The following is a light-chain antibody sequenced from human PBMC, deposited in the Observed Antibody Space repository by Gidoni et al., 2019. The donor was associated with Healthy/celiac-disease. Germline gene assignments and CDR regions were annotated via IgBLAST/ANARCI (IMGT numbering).Light chain of an antibody. J-gene: IGKJ1*01. CDR1: QSVSSN. CDR2: GAS. Sequence: EIVMTPSPATLSVSPGERATLSSRASQSVSSNLAWYQQKPGQAPRLLISGASTRATGIPARFSGSVSGTEFTLTISSLQSEDFAVYYCQQYNNWPPWTFGQGTKVEIK. CDR3: QQYNNWPPWT. V-gene: IGKV3-15*01.